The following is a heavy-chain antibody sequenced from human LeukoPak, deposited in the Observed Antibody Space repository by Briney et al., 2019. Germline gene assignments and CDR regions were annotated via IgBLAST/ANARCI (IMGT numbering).Heavy chain of an antibody. Sequence: SETLSLTCAVYGGSFSYYYWRWIRQPPGKGLEWIGEINHSGSTNYTPSLKSRVTISVDTSKNQFSLKLSSVTAADTAVYYCARGSSLRDADAFDIWGQGTMVTVSS. CDR3: ARGSSLRDADAFDI. CDR2: INHSGST. J-gene: IGHJ3*02. D-gene: IGHD4-17*01. CDR1: GGSFSYYY. V-gene: IGHV4-34*01.